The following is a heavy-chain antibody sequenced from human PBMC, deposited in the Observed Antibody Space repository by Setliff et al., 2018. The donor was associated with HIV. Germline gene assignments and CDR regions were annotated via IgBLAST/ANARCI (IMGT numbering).Heavy chain of an antibody. CDR1: GYTFTNYA. J-gene: IGHJ6*02. CDR3: AKDDYGDYGSSYYFGMDV. CDR2: IIPILGIT. V-gene: IGHV1-69*10. D-gene: IGHD4-17*01. Sequence: ASVKVSCKGSGYTFTNYAINWVRQAPGQGLEWMGWIIPILGITNYAQKFQGRVTIATDEYASTAYMELSSLTSEDTAVYYCAKDDYGDYGSSYYFGMDVWGQGTTVTVSS.